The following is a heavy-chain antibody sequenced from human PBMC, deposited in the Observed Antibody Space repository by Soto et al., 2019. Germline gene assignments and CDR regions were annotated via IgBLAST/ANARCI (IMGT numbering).Heavy chain of an antibody. CDR3: AREGXLVPAAIAEVYYYGMDV. CDR2: INHSGST. J-gene: IGHJ6*02. V-gene: IGHV4-34*01. D-gene: IGHD2-2*02. Sequence: ASETLSLTCAVYGGSFSCYYWNWIRQPPGKGLEWIGEINHSGSTNYNPSLKSRVTISVDTSKNQFSLKLSSVTAADTAVYYCAREGXLVPAAIAEVYYYGMDVWGQGTTVTVSS. CDR1: GGSFSCYY.